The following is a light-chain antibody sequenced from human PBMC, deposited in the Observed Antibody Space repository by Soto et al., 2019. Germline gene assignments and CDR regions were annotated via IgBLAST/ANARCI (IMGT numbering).Light chain of an antibody. CDR1: QSVSSN. V-gene: IGKV3-15*01. Sequence: EIVMTQSPAPLSVSPGERVTLSCSASQSVSSNLAWYQQKPGQAPRLLIHGASNRATDIPARFSGSGSGTEFTLTISSLQSEDFAVYYCKQYNRWPHLTFGGGTKVEI. CDR2: GAS. J-gene: IGKJ4*01. CDR3: KQYNRWPHLT.